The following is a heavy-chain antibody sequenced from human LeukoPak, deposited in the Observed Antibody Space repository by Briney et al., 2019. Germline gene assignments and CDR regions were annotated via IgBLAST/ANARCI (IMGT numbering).Heavy chain of an antibody. Sequence: GGSLSLSCAASGFTISNYAMSWVRQAPGKGLEWVSGISGTSGTINYAAPVKGRFPISRDNSKNTLYLQMNSLRVDDMAVYYCAKRLGDPRAFDYWGQGTLVTVSS. D-gene: IGHD2-21*02. CDR1: GFTISNYA. J-gene: IGHJ4*02. V-gene: IGHV3-23*01. CDR2: ISGTSGTI. CDR3: AKRLGDPRAFDY.